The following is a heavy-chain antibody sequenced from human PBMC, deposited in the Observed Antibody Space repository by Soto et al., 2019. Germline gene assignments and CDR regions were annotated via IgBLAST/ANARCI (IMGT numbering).Heavy chain of an antibody. J-gene: IGHJ6*02. CDR3: ARLDYDILTGYWSNYYYYGMDV. CDR2: IYPGDSDT. D-gene: IGHD3-9*01. Sequence: PGESLKISCKGSGYSFTNYWIGWVRQMPGKGLEWMGIIYPGDSDTRYSPSFQGQVTISADKSISTAYLQWSSLKASDTAMYYCARLDYDILTGYWSNYYYYGMDVWGQGTTVTVSS. CDR1: GYSFTNYW. V-gene: IGHV5-51*01.